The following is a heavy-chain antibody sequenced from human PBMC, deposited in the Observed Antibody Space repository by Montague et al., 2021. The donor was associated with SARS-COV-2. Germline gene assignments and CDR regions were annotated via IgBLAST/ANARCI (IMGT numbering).Heavy chain of an antibody. CDR2: IYYSGST. J-gene: IGHJ4*02. Sequence: SETLSLTCTVSGGSISSYCWSWSRQPPGKGLEWMGYIYYSGSTNYNPSLKSRGTISVDTSKNQFSLKLSSVTAADTAVYYCARGFDYWGQGTLVTVSS. CDR1: GGSISSYC. CDR3: ARGFDY. V-gene: IGHV4-59*13.